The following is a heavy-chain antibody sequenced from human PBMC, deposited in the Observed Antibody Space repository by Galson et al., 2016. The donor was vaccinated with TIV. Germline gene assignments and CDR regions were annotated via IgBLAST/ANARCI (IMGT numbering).Heavy chain of an antibody. D-gene: IGHD3-16*01. V-gene: IGHV6-1*01. Sequence: CAISGDSVSSNSAAWNWIRQSPSRGLEWLGRTYCRSRCYYDYAVSVKGRITIESDTSKNQFSLQLNSVTSEDTAVYYCARAGGRKGATCHATCESFDFWGQGTKVTVSS. CDR1: GDSVSSNSAA. CDR3: ARAGGRKGATCHATCESFDF. CDR2: TYCRSRCYY. J-gene: IGHJ3*01.